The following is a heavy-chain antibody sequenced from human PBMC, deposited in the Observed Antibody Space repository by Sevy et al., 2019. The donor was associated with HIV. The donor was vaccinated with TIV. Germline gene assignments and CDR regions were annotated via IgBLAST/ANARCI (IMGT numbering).Heavy chain of an antibody. D-gene: IGHD3-10*01. V-gene: IGHV4-61*10. CDR2: IYASGST. CDR1: GGSVSISTYY. Sequence: SETLSLTCTVSGGSVSISTYYWTWIRQPAGKGLEWIGHIYASGSTNYNPSLKSRVTMSVDTSKNQFSLKLSSVTAADTAVYSCARHPITLLRGVLYGMDVWGQGTTVTVSS. CDR3: ARHPITLLRGVLYGMDV. J-gene: IGHJ6*02.